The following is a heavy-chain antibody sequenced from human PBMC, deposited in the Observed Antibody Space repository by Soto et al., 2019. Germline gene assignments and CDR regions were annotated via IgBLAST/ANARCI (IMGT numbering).Heavy chain of an antibody. J-gene: IGHJ5*02. Sequence: EVHLVESGGGLVKPGGSLSLSCVASGFTFTNAWMIWVRQAPGKGLEWVGRIKSKPDGGTTDYAAPVKGRFTISIDDSKNTVYLEMNSLKSEDTAVYYCTTCLTAAPRRFDPWGQGTLVTVSS. CDR2: IKSKPDGGTT. CDR3: TTCLTAAPRRFDP. CDR1: GFTFTNAW. V-gene: IGHV3-15*07. D-gene: IGHD2-21*02.